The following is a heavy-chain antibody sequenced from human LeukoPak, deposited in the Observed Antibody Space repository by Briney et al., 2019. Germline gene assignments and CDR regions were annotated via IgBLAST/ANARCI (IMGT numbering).Heavy chain of an antibody. D-gene: IGHD3-10*01. CDR2: INHSGST. CDR3: ARGESGGLLWFGTAPKPALDY. CDR1: GGSISSSSYY. V-gene: IGHV4-39*07. J-gene: IGHJ4*02. Sequence: SETLSLTCTVSGGSISSSSYYWGWIRQPPGKGLEWIGEINHSGSTNYNPSLKSRVTISVDTSKNQFSLKLSSVTAADTAVYYCARGESGGLLWFGTAPKPALDYWGQGTLVTVSS.